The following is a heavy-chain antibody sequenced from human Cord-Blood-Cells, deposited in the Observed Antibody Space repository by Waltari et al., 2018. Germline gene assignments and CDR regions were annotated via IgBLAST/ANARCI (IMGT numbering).Heavy chain of an antibody. CDR2: IFSNDEK. V-gene: IGHV2-26*01. CDR3: ARTHYDILTGYSDAFDI. CDR1: GFSLSNARMG. Sequence: VLVKPTETLTLTCTVSGFSLSNARMGVSWIRQPPGKALEWLAHIFSNDEKSYSTSLKSRLTISKDTSKSQVVLTMTNMDPVDTATYCCARTHYDILTGYSDAFDIWGQGTMVTVSS. J-gene: IGHJ3*02. D-gene: IGHD3-9*01.